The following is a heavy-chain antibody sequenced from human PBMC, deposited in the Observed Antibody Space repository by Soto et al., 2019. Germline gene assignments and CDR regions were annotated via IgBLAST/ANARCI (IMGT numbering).Heavy chain of an antibody. CDR3: ARDHDA. CDR2: IYYSGST. Sequence: QVQLQESGPGLVKPSETLSLTCTVSGGSISSYYWSWIRQPPGKGLEWIGYIYYSGSTNYNPSPKIRVTISVDTSKNRSSLKLSSATAADTAGYYCARDHDAWGKGTLVKVSS. CDR1: GGSISSYY. V-gene: IGHV4-59*12. J-gene: IGHJ5*02.